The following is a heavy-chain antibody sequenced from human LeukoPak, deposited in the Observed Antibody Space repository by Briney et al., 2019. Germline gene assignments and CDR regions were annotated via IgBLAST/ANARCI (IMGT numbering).Heavy chain of an antibody. D-gene: IGHD6-19*01. CDR3: ARGYLYSSGWYFDY. CDR2: INHSGST. Sequence: PSETLSLTCAVYGGSFSGYYWSWIRQPPGKELEWIGEINHSGSTNYNPSLKSRVTISVDTSKNQFSLKLSSVTAADTAVYYCARGYLYSSGWYFDYWGQGTLVTVSS. J-gene: IGHJ4*02. CDR1: GGSFSGYY. V-gene: IGHV4-34*01.